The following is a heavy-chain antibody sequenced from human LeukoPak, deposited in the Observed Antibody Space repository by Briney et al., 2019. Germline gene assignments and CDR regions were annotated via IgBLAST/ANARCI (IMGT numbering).Heavy chain of an antibody. D-gene: IGHD6-13*01. CDR1: GYTFTGYY. V-gene: IGHV1-2*02. J-gene: IGHJ5*02. Sequence: ASVKVSCKASGYTFTGYYMHWVRQAPGQGLEWMGWINPNSGGTNYAQKFQGRVTMTRDTSISTAYMELSSLRSEDTAVYYCAAGGAAGKWFDPWGQGTLVTVSS. CDR2: INPNSGGT. CDR3: AAGGAAGKWFDP.